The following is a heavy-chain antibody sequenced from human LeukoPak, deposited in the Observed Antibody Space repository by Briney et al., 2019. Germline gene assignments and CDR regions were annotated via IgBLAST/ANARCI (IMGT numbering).Heavy chain of an antibody. CDR3: ARAGVDTAMVSAYYYYYYGMDV. J-gene: IGHJ6*02. CDR1: GFTFSSYA. D-gene: IGHD5-18*01. V-gene: IGHV3-23*01. Sequence: PGGSLRLSCAASGFTFSSYAMSWVRQAPGKGLEWVSAISGSGGSTYYADSVKGRFTISRDNSKNTLYLQMNSLRAEDTAVYYCARAGVDTAMVSAYYYYYYGMDVWGQGTTVTVSS. CDR2: ISGSGGST.